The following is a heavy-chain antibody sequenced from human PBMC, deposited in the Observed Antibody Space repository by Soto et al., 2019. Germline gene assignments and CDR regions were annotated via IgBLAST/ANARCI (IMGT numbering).Heavy chain of an antibody. CDR2: TYYRSKWYN. J-gene: IGHJ5*02. CDR1: GDSVSSNSAA. Sequence: QTLSLTCAISGDSVSSNSAAWNWIRQSPSRGLEWLGRTYYRSKWYNDYAVSVKSRITINPDTSKNQFSLQLNSVTPEDTAVYYCARGTKYSSGWFRNTYNWFDPWGQGSLVTVSS. V-gene: IGHV6-1*01. CDR3: ARGTKYSSGWFRNTYNWFDP. D-gene: IGHD6-19*01.